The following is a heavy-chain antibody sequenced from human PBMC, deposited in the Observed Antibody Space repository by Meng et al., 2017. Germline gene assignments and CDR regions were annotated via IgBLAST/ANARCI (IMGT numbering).Heavy chain of an antibody. CDR1: GFTFSDYY. D-gene: IGHD3-10*01. J-gene: IGHJ5*02. V-gene: IGHV3-11*04. CDR2: ISSSGSTI. Sequence: GSVVGAGGGLVKPGGPRGLSCAASGFTFSDYYMSWIRQAPGKGLEWVSYISSSGSTIYYADSVKGRFTISRDNAKNSLYLQMNSLRAEDTAVYYCARSGFGELVNWFDPWGQGTLVTVSS. CDR3: ARSGFGELVNWFDP.